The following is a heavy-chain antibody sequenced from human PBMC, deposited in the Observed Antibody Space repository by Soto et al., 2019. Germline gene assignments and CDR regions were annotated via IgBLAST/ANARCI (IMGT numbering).Heavy chain of an antibody. CDR3: ERDKETSSWTGFDF. CDR2: ISATGIST. V-gene: IGHV3-23*01. CDR1: GFTFATYA. D-gene: IGHD1-1*01. J-gene: IGHJ4*01. Sequence: GGSLRLSCAASGFTFATYAMSWVRQAPGKGLEWVSAISATGISTHYADSVKGRVTISRDNSANTLSLEMSSLTAEDTAVYYCERDKETSSWTGFDFWGHGTLVTVSS.